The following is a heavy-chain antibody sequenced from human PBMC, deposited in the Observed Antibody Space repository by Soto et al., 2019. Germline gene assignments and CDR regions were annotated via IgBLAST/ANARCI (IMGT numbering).Heavy chain of an antibody. CDR2: MNPNSGNK. J-gene: IGHJ6*02. Sequence: QVQLVQSGAEVKKPGASVKVSCKASGYTFTSYDINWVRQATGQGLEWMGWMNPNSGNKGYAQKCQGRVTMTRTTSTGTAYMGLSSLRSEDADVYSCARGGTKWDVWGQGTTVTVSS. D-gene: IGHD2-8*01. CDR3: ARGGTKWDV. CDR1: GYTFTSYD. V-gene: IGHV1-8*01.